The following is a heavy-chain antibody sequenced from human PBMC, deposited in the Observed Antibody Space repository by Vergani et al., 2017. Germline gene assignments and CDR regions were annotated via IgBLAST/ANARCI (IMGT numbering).Heavy chain of an antibody. Sequence: EVQLVESGGGLVQPGGSLRLSCAASGFTFSSYSMNWVRQAPGKGLEWVSYISSSSSTIYYADSVKGRFTISRDNAKNSLYLQMNSLRAEYTAVYYCARALDHSSGWYYYYGMDVWGQGTTVTVSS. D-gene: IGHD6-19*01. CDR1: GFTFSSYS. CDR3: ARALDHSSGWYYYYGMDV. V-gene: IGHV3-48*04. J-gene: IGHJ6*02. CDR2: ISSSSSTI.